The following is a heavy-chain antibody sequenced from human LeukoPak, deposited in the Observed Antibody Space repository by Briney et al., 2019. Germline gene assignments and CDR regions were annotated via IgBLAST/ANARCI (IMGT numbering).Heavy chain of an antibody. D-gene: IGHD6-13*01. J-gene: IGHJ6*03. V-gene: IGHV3-23*01. Sequence: GGSLRLSCAASGFTFSSYAMSWVRQAPGKGLEWVSAISGSGGSTYYADSVKGRFTISRDNSKNTLYLQMNSLRAEDTAVYYCATPQGRWYVLSHYYYMDAWGKGTTVTVSS. CDR2: ISGSGGST. CDR3: ATPQGRWYVLSHYYYMDA. CDR1: GFTFSSYA.